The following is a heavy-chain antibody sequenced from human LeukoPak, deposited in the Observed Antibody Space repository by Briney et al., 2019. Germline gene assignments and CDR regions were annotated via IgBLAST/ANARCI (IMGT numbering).Heavy chain of an antibody. CDR3: ARDAYSSFFHFDY. V-gene: IGHV1-2*02. J-gene: IGHJ4*02. Sequence: VASVKVSCKASGYTFTGYYMHWVRQAPGQGPEWMGWINPNSGGTNYAQKFQGRVTMTRDTSISTAYMELSRLRSDDTAVYYCARDAYSSFFHFDYWGQGTLVTVSS. CDR1: GYTFTGYY. CDR2: INPNSGGT. D-gene: IGHD5-12*01.